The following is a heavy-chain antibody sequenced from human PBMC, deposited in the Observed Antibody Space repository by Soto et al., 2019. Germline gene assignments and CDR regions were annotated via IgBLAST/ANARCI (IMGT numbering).Heavy chain of an antibody. CDR3: VARGMTYDFLSGPQPLDP. CDR1: NGSFTDYF. V-gene: IGHV4-34*01. D-gene: IGHD3-3*01. CDR2: INHRGGA. J-gene: IGHJ5*02. Sequence: PSETLSLTCAAHNGSFTDYFWTWIRQSPGRGLEWIGEINHRGGATYNPSLRSRVTISIDTSKNHFSLSLRSLTAADTAVYYCVARGMTYDFLSGPQPLDPWGHGPLVTVSS.